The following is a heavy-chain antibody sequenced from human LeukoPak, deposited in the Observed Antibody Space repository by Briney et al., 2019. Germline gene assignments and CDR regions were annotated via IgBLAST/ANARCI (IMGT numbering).Heavy chain of an antibody. CDR1: DGSFRGYY. CDR3: ARIAVAGIFDY. J-gene: IGHJ4*02. Sequence: SETLSLTCCVYDGSFRGYYWTWIRQPPGKGLEWIGEINHSGSTNYNPPLKSRVTISVDTSKNQFSLKLSSVTAADTAVYYCARIAVAGIFDYWGQGTLVTVSS. D-gene: IGHD6-19*01. CDR2: INHSGST. V-gene: IGHV4-34*01.